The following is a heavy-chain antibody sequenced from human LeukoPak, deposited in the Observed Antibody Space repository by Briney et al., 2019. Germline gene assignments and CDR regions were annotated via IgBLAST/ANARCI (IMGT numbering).Heavy chain of an antibody. D-gene: IGHD6-19*01. CDR3: ARDSSGWYGPAPIWFDP. CDR1: GGSFSGYY. J-gene: IGHJ5*02. CDR2: INHSGST. Sequence: SETLSLTCAVYGGSFSGYYWSWIRQPPGKGLEWIGEINHSGSTNYNPSLKSRVTISVDTSKNQFSLKLSSVTAADTAVYYCARDSSGWYGPAPIWFDPWGQGTLVTVSS. V-gene: IGHV4-34*01.